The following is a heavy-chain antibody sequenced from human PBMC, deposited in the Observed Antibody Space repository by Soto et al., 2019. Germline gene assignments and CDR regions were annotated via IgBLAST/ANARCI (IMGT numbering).Heavy chain of an antibody. Sequence: GGSLRLTCYGSGFIFSDYEMNWVRQVPGKGLEWISYISISGTIIHYADSVKGRFTISRDNAKNSVYLQMNSLRVEDTAIYYCAREGGFDWFYPWGQGTLVPVS. CDR2: ISISGTII. J-gene: IGHJ5*02. CDR1: GFIFSDYE. CDR3: AREGGFDWFYP. V-gene: IGHV3-48*03.